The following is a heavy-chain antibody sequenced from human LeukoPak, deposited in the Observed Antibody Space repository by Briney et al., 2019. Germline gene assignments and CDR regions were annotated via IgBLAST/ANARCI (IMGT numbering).Heavy chain of an antibody. V-gene: IGHV1-18*01. CDR1: GYTFTSYG. CDR3: ARDRVGVNSRCSGGTCYGKGYFDY. Sequence: GASVKVSCKASGYTFTSYGISRVRQAPGQGLEWMGWISAYNGNTNYAQKLQGRVTMTTDTSTSTVYMELSSLRSEDTAVYYCARDRVGVNSRCSGGTCYGKGYFDYWGQGTLVTVSS. CDR2: ISAYNGNT. D-gene: IGHD2-15*01. J-gene: IGHJ4*02.